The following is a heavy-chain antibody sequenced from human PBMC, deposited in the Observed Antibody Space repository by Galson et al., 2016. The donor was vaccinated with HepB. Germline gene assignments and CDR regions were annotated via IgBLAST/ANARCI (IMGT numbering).Heavy chain of an antibody. J-gene: IGHJ6*02. CDR2: INPSVETT. D-gene: IGHD1-26*01. CDR1: GYTFTSYY. V-gene: IGHV1-46*01. Sequence: SVKVSCKASGYTFTSYYMHWVRQAPGQGLEWMGVINPSVETTTYAHQFKGRVTMTRDTSTSTVYMELSSLTSDDTAVYYCARGYYSGSRGPFGLYYYYAMDVWGQGTTVSVSS. CDR3: ARGYYSGSRGPFGLYYYYAMDV.